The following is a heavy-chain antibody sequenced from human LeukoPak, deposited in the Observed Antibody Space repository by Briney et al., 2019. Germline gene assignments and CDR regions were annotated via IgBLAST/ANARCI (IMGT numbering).Heavy chain of an antibody. CDR3: ARVSGRQLVTVDY. J-gene: IGHJ4*02. D-gene: IGHD6-13*01. V-gene: IGHV3-74*01. CDR2: INSDGSST. CDR1: GFTFSSYW. Sequence: PGGSLRLSCAASGFTFSSYWMHWVRQAPGKGLVWVSRINSDGSSTSYADSVKGRFTISRDNAKNTLYLQMNSLRAEDTAVYYCARVSGRQLVTVDYWGQGTLVTVSP.